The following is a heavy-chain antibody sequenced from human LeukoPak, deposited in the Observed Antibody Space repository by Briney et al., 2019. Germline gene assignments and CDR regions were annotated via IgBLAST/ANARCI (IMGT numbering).Heavy chain of an antibody. Sequence: GGSLRLSCAASGFTFSSYAMSWVRQAPGKGLEWVSAISGSGGSTYYADSVKGRFTISRDNSKNTLYLQMNSLRAEDTAVYYCAAEVSANYYDSSGYYYQENYWGQGTLVTVSS. CDR2: ISGSGGST. D-gene: IGHD3-22*01. J-gene: IGHJ4*02. CDR1: GFTFSSYA. V-gene: IGHV3-23*01. CDR3: AAEVSANYYDSSGYYYQENY.